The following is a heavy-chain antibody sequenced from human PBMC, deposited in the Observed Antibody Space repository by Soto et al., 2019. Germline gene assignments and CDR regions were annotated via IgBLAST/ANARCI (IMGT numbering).Heavy chain of an antibody. CDR3: ASHRGFSGYDAY. V-gene: IGHV5-10-1*01. CDR2: IDPSDSYT. Sequence: EVQLVQSGAEVKKPGESLRISCQGSGNSFTDYWITWARQMPGKGLEWMGRIDPSDSYTNYNPSFQGHVTISADKSIGIAYLQWCSLKASDPAIYYCASHRGFSGYDAYWGQGTLVTVSS. J-gene: IGHJ4*02. D-gene: IGHD5-12*01. CDR1: GNSFTDYW.